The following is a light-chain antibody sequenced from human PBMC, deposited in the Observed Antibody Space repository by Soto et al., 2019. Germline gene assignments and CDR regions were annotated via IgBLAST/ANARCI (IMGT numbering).Light chain of an antibody. J-gene: IGKJ5*01. CDR2: AAS. Sequence: DIQMTQSPSSVSASVGDRVTITCRASQGISRWLAWYQQKPGKAPKLLIYAASSLQSGVPSRFSGSGSGTDFTLTISSLQPEDFATYYCQQSYSTLPITFGQGTRLEIK. CDR3: QQSYSTLPIT. CDR1: QGISRW. V-gene: IGKV1-12*01.